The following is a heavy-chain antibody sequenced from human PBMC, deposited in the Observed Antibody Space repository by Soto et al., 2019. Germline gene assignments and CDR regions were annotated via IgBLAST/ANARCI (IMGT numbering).Heavy chain of an antibody. D-gene: IGHD1-20*01. CDR1: GGSISSGDYY. V-gene: IGHV4-30-4*08. J-gene: IGHJ6*02. CDR3: AREVKEGLTGTTSYYYYYGMDV. Sequence: SETLSLTCTVSGGSISSGDYYWSWIRQPPGQGLEWIGYISYSGSTYYNTSLKSRVTISVDTSKNQFSLKLSSVTAADTAVYYCAREVKEGLTGTTSYYYYYGMDVWGQGTTVTVSS. CDR2: ISYSGST.